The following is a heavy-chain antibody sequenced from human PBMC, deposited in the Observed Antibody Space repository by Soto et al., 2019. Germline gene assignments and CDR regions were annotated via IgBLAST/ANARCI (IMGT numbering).Heavy chain of an antibody. CDR3: AKNPRRRQVLMGISG. CDR2: ISGSGGST. V-gene: IGHV3-23*01. Sequence: EVQLLESGGGLVQPGGSLRLSCAASGFTFSSYAMSWVRQAPGKGLEWVSAISGSGGSTYYADSVKGRFTISRDNSKNTLYRQMNSLRAEDTAVYYCAKNPRRRQVLMGISGWGQGTLVTVSS. D-gene: IGHD2-8*01. J-gene: IGHJ4*02. CDR1: GFTFSSYA.